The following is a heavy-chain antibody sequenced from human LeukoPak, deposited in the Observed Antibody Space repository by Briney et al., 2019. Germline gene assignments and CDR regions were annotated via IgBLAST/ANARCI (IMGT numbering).Heavy chain of an antibody. D-gene: IGHD2-8*02. CDR3: ARENDGGVFRYFDY. CDR2: IIPIFGTA. V-gene: IGHV1-69*13. J-gene: IGHJ4*02. Sequence: ASVKVSCKASGYTFTNYAMNWVRQAPGQGLEWMGGIIPIFGTANYAQKFQGRVTITADESTSTAYMELSSLRSEDTAVYYCARENDGGVFRYFDYWGQGTLVTVSS. CDR1: GYTFTNYA.